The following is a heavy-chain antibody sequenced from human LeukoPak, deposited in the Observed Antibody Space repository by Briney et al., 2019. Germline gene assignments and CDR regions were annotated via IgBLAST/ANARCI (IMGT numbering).Heavy chain of an antibody. Sequence: ASVKVSCKASGYTFTSYGISWVRQAPGQGLEWMGWISAYNGNTNYAQKLQGRVTMTTDTSTSTAYMELRSLRSDDTAVYYCARGMITLGGVIVSNWFDPWGQGTLVTVSS. CDR1: GYTFTSYG. CDR3: ARGMITLGGVIVSNWFDP. J-gene: IGHJ5*02. D-gene: IGHD3-16*02. CDR2: ISAYNGNT. V-gene: IGHV1-18*01.